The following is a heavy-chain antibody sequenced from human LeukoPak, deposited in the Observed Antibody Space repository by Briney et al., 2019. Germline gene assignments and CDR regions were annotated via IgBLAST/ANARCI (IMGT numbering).Heavy chain of an antibody. J-gene: IGHJ4*02. V-gene: IGHV3-9*01. CDR2: ITWNTDTI. D-gene: IGHD1-26*01. CDR1: GFTFDDYA. Sequence: TGRSLRLSCAASGFTFDDYAMHWVRQGPGKGPEWISGITWNTDTIGYADSVMGRFTISRDNAKNSLYLQMNSLRAEDTALYYCAKDISVGATPYYFDSWGQGTLVTVSS. CDR3: AKDISVGATPYYFDS.